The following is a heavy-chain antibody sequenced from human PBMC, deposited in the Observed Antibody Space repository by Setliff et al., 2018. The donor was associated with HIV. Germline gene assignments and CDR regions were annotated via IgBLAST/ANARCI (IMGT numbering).Heavy chain of an antibody. CDR3: ARVPPLKAFGGVISLYYFDY. CDR2: ISGSGGST. CDR1: GFTFSSYA. D-gene: IGHD3-16*02. J-gene: IGHJ4*02. V-gene: IGHV3-23*01. Sequence: LSCAASGFTFSSYAMSWVRQAPGKGLEWVSAISGSGGSTYYADSVKGRFTISRDNSKNTLYLQMNSLRAEDTAVYYCARVPPLKAFGGVISLYYFDYWGQGTLVTVSS.